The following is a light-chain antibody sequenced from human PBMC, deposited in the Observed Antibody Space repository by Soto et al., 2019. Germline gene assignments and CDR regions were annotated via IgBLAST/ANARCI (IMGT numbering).Light chain of an antibody. Sequence: DIVMTQSPDSLALSLGERATISCKSSQSVLSSSNSKNYLAWYQQKPGQPPNLLIYWASLRESGVPDRFSGRGSGTDFTLTISSLQAEDVAVYYCQQYYSTPLTFGGGTKVEIK. V-gene: IGKV4-1*01. CDR2: WAS. CDR3: QQYYSTPLT. J-gene: IGKJ4*01. CDR1: QSVLSSSNSKNY.